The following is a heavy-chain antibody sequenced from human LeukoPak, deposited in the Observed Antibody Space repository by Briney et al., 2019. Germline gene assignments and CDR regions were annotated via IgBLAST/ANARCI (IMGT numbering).Heavy chain of an antibody. CDR2: ITGSGDTI. CDR3: ARERTTIVSGTTIGAY. J-gene: IGHJ4*02. V-gene: IGHV3-48*03. CDR1: GFTFSSYE. Sequence: GGSLRLSCAASGFTFSSYEMNWVRQAPGKGLEWVSYITGSGDTIYYADSVKGRFTISRDNAKNSLFLQMNSLTADDTAVYYCARERTTIVSGTTIGAYWGQGTLVTVSS. D-gene: IGHD2/OR15-2a*01.